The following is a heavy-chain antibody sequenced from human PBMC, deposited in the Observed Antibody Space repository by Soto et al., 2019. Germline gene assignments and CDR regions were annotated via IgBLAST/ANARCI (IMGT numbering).Heavy chain of an antibody. Sequence: QVQLVESGGGVVQPGRSLRLSCAASGFTFSGHGMHWVRQAPGKGLEWVAVVWHDGSKEYYADSVKGRFTISRDNSENTLYLQMNSLRAEDTAVYPCARGRGGDYGGNSGYYDYWGQGTLVTVSS. CDR1: GFTFSGHG. J-gene: IGHJ4*02. CDR2: VWHDGSKE. CDR3: ARGRGGDYGGNSGYYDY. D-gene: IGHD4-17*01. V-gene: IGHV3-33*01.